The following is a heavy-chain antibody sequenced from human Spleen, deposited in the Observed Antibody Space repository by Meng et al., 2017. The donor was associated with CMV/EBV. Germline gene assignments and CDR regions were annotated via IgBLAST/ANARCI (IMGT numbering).Heavy chain of an antibody. Sequence: EVQLVGLGGGLIQPGGSLRLSCAASGFTVSSNYMSWVRQAPGKGLEWVSVIYSGGSTYYADSVKGRFTISRDNSKNTLYLQMNSLRAEDTAVYYCARSPYQYYFDYWGQGTLVTASS. V-gene: IGHV3-53*05. CDR3: ARSPYQYYFDY. D-gene: IGHD2-2*01. CDR1: GFTVSSNY. CDR2: IYSGGST. J-gene: IGHJ4*02.